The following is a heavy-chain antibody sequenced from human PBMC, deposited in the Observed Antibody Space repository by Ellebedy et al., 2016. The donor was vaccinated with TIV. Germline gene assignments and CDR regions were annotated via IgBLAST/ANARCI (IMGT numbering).Heavy chain of an antibody. J-gene: IGHJ4*02. CDR2: IIPIFGTA. D-gene: IGHD3-22*01. CDR1: GGTFSSYA. CDR3: ARGYYYDSSGYYPADY. V-gene: IGHV1-69*13. Sequence: SVKVSCXASGGTFSSYAISWVRQAPGQGLEWMGGIIPIFGTANYAQKFQGRVTITADESTSTAYMELSSLRSEDTAVYYCARGYYYDSSGYYPADYWGQGTLVTVSS.